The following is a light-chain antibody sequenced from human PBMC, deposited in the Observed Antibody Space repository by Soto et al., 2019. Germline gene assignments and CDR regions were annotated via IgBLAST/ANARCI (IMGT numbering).Light chain of an antibody. CDR2: RAS. V-gene: IGKV3-11*01. Sequence: EIVLTQSPATLSLSPGERATLSCRASQSVSSYLAWYQQKPGQAPRLLIYRASTRATGIPGRFSGSGSGTEFTLTISSLHSEDFAVYYCQQRSNWPRSITFGQGTRLEI. CDR1: QSVSSY. CDR3: QQRSNWPRSIT. J-gene: IGKJ5*01.